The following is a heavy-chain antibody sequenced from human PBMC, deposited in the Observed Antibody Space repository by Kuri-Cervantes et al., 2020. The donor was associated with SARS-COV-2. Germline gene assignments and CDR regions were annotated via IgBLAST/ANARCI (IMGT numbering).Heavy chain of an antibody. CDR2: MYSGGST. CDR1: GFTVSSNY. J-gene: IGHJ4*02. D-gene: IGHD2-15*01. Sequence: ETLCLTCVASGFTVSSNYMSWVRQAPGKGLEWVSVMYSGGSTYYEGSVKVRFTISRDNAKNSLYLQMNSLSAEDTAVYYCARDRGEDIVVVVAASAYDYWGQGTLVTVSS. CDR3: ARDRGEDIVVVVAASAYDY. V-gene: IGHV3-53*01.